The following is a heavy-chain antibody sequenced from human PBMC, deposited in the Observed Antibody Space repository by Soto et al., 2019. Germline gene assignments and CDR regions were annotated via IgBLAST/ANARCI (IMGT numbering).Heavy chain of an antibody. CDR2: IIPISGTA. J-gene: IGHJ6*02. D-gene: IGHD1-26*01. CDR1: GGTFSSYA. CDR3: ATSRADMSGGYGMDV. Sequence: QVQLVQSGAEVKKPGSSVKVSCKASGGTFSSYAISWVRQAPGQGLEWMGGIIPISGTANYAQKIQGRVTITADESTSTAYMELSSLRSEDTGVYYCATSRADMSGGYGMDVWGQGTTVTVSS. V-gene: IGHV1-69*01.